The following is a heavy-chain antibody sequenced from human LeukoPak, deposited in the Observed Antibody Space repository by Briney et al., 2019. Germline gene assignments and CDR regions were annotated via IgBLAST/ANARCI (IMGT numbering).Heavy chain of an antibody. V-gene: IGHV1-2*02. CDR2: INSNSGGT. CDR3: ARVGSGSYYWFDP. J-gene: IGHJ5*02. CDR1: GYTFTGYY. D-gene: IGHD3-10*01. Sequence: GSVKVSCKASGYTFTGYYMHWVRQAPGQGLEWMGWINSNSGGTNYAQKFQGRVTMTRDTSISTAYMELSRLRSDDTAVYYCARVGSGSYYWFDPWGQGTLVTVSS.